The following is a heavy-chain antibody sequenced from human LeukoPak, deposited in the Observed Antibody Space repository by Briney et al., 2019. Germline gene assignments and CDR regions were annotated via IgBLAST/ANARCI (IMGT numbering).Heavy chain of an antibody. J-gene: IGHJ6*03. CDR3: ARDPYSGNYGAYYYYYMDV. CDR1: GFTFDDYG. CDR2: INWNGGSK. D-gene: IGHD1-26*01. V-gene: IGHV3-20*04. Sequence: GGSLRLSCAASGFTFDDYGMSWVRQAPGKGLEWVSSINWNGGSKGYADSVKGRFTISRDNAKNSLYLQMDSLRVEDTAVYYCARDPYSGNYGAYYYYYMDVWGKGATVTISS.